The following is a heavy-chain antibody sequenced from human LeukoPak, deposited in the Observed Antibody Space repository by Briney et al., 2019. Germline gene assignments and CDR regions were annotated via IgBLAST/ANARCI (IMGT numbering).Heavy chain of an antibody. CDR1: GFTSSAYG. D-gene: IGHD5-24*01. V-gene: IGHV3-30*04. Sequence: GGSLKLPCEFSGFTSSAYGMNWFRQPPGKGLDGLPVISYDGSYQAYADSVKGRFTVSRDSSKNTLYLQLNSLRPEDTGLYYCARERRRDGYNYKDYWGQGTQVSVSS. CDR3: ARERRRDGYNYKDY. CDR2: ISYDGSYQ. J-gene: IGHJ4*02.